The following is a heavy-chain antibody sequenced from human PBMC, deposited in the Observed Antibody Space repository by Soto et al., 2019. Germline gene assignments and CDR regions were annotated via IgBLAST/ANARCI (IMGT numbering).Heavy chain of an antibody. J-gene: IGHJ5*02. CDR2: IYYSGST. CDR3: ARSYCSGGSCYSTWFDP. CDR1: GGSISSYY. Sequence: QVQLQESGPGLVKPSETLSLTCTVSGGSISSYYWSWIRQPPGKGLEWIGYIYYSGSTNYNPSLKSRVTISVDTSKNQSSLKLSSVTAADTAVYYCARSYCSGGSCYSTWFDPWGQGTLVTVSS. D-gene: IGHD2-15*01. V-gene: IGHV4-59*01.